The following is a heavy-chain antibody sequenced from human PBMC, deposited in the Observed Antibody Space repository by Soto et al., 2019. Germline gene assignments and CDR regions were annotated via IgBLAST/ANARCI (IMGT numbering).Heavy chain of an antibody. Sequence: EVQLVESGGGLVQSGGTLRLSCEASGFTFRNYWMHWVRQAPGKGLVWVSRINSDGSSTTYADSVKGRFTISRDNAKNTLYLQMTTRRAEDGAVFYCEGAGPHSDYWGKGTLVTLPS. D-gene: IGHD3-10*01. CDR1: GFTFRNYW. V-gene: IGHV3-74*03. CDR2: INSDGSST. CDR3: EGAGPHSDY. J-gene: IGHJ4*02.